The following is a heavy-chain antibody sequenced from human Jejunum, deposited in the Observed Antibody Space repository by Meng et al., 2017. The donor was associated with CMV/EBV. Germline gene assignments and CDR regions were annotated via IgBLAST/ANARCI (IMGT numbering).Heavy chain of an antibody. J-gene: IGHJ6*02. Sequence: FTMNWVRQAPAKGLEWVSSISSSSSHIYYADSVKGRFTISRDNATNSLYLHMNSLRAEDTAVYYCAREPPIFGVVISEDYYSLDVWGQGTTVTVSS. CDR3: AREPPIFGVVISEDYYSLDV. V-gene: IGHV3-21*01. D-gene: IGHD3-3*01. CDR2: ISSSSSHI. CDR1: FT.